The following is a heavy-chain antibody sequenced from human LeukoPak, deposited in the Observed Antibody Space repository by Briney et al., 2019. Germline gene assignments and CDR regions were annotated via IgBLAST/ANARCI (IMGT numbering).Heavy chain of an antibody. V-gene: IGHV1-2*06. Sequence: GASVKVSCKASGYTFTGYYIHWVRQAPGQGLEWMGRINPNSGGTNYAQKFQGRVTMTRDTSISTAYMELSRLRSDDTAVYYCARGYCSGGSCYSGYFQHWGQGTLVTVSS. J-gene: IGHJ1*01. CDR1: GYTFTGYY. CDR3: ARGYCSGGSCYSGYFQH. D-gene: IGHD2-15*01. CDR2: INPNSGGT.